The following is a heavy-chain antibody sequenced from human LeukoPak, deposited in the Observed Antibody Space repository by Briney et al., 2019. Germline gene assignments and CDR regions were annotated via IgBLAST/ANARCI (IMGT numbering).Heavy chain of an antibody. CDR1: GGSISSYY. CDR2: IYYSGST. CDR3: AREEALGSGSFDY. Sequence: PSETLSLTCTVSGGSISSYYWSWIRQPPGKGLEWIGYIYYSGSTNYNPSLKSRVTISVDTSKNQFSLKLGSVTAADTAVYYCAREEALGSGSFDYWGQGTLVTVSS. V-gene: IGHV4-59*01. D-gene: IGHD1-26*01. J-gene: IGHJ4*02.